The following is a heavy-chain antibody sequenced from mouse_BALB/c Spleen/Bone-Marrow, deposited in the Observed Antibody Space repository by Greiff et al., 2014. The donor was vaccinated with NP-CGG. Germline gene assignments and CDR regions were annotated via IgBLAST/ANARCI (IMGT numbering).Heavy chain of an antibody. CDR1: GFNIKDTY. CDR2: IDPANGNT. D-gene: IGHD1-1*01. V-gene: IGHV14-3*02. J-gene: IGHJ3*01. CDR3: AKYYYGNSLFAY. Sequence: VQLQQPGAELVKPGASVKLSCTASGFNIKDTYMHWVKQRPEQGLEWIGRIDPANGNTKYDPKFQGKATITADTSSSTAYLQLSSLTSEDTAVYYCAKYYYGNSLFAYWGQGTLVTVSA.